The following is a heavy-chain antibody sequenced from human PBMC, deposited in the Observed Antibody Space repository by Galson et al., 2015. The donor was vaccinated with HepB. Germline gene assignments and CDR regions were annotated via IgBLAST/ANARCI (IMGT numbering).Heavy chain of an antibody. J-gene: IGHJ3*02. V-gene: IGHV5-51*01. CDR3: ARHGWELLRRSDDAFDI. D-gene: IGHD1-26*01. CDR1: GYSFTSYW. Sequence: QSGAEVKKPGESLKISCKGSGYSFTSYWIGWVRQMPGKGLEWMGIIYPGDSDTRYSPSFQGQVTISADKSISTAYLQWSSLKASDTAMYYYARHGWELLRRSDDAFDIWGQGTMVTVSS. CDR2: IYPGDSDT.